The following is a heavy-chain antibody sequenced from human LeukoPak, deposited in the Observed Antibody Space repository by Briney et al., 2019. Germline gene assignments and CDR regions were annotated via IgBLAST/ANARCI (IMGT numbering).Heavy chain of an antibody. J-gene: IGHJ5*02. CDR1: GYTFTGYY. V-gene: IGHV1-2*02. CDR3: ARQYYYDSSGYYYGGLNWFDP. D-gene: IGHD3-22*01. CDR2: INPNSGGT. Sequence: GASVKVSCKASGYTFTGYYMHWVRQAPGQGLEWMGWINPNSGGTNYAQKFQGRVTMTRDTSISTAYMELSRLRSDGTAVYYCARQYYYDSSGYYYGGLNWFDPWGQGTLVTVSS.